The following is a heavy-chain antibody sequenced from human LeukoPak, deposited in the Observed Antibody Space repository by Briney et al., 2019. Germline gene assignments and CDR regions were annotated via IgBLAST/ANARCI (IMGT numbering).Heavy chain of an antibody. V-gene: IGHV1-46*01. CDR2: INPSGGST. D-gene: IGHD2-15*01. CDR1: GYTFTSYY. Sequence: ASVKVSCKASGYTFTSYYMHWVRQAPGQGLEWMGIINPSGGSTSYAQKFQGRVTMTRDTSTSTVYMELSSLRAEDTAVYYCAREGRDIVVVVAATGWFDPWGQGTLVTVSS. CDR3: AREGRDIVVVVAATGWFDP. J-gene: IGHJ5*02.